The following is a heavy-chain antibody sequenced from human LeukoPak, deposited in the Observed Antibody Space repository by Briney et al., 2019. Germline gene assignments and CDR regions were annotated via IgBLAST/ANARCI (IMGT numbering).Heavy chain of an antibody. CDR1: GYTFTSYY. J-gene: IGHJ4*02. V-gene: IGHV1-46*01. CDR2: INPSGGST. CDR3: ASGIPGYSSSWHLSY. D-gene: IGHD6-13*01. Sequence: ASVKVSCKASGYTFTSYYMHWVRQAPGQGLEWMGIINPSGGSTSYAQKFQGRVTMTRDTSTSTVYMELSSLRSEDTAVYYCASGIPGYSSSWHLSYWGQGTLVTVSS.